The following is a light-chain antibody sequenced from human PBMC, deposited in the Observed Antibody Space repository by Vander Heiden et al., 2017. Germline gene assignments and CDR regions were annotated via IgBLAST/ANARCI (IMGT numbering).Light chain of an antibody. Sequence: QSVLTQPPSVSGAPGQGVTISCTGSSSNIGAGYDVHWYQQLPGTAPKPLIYGNINRPSGVPDRFSGSKSGTSASLAITGLQAEDEADYYCQSYDSSLSGSVFGGGTKLTVL. J-gene: IGLJ3*02. CDR1: SSNIGAGYD. CDR3: QSYDSSLSGSV. CDR2: GNI. V-gene: IGLV1-40*01.